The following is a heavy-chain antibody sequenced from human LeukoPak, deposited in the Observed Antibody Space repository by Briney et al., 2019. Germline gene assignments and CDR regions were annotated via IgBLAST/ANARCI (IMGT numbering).Heavy chain of an antibody. D-gene: IGHD6-13*01. J-gene: IGHJ4*02. Sequence: SETLSLTCTVSGGSVSSGYYYWSWIRQPAGKGLEWIGRIYTSGSTNYNPSLKSRVTISVDTSKNQFSLKLSSVTAADTAVYYCARDDEQQLSGFDYWGQGTLVTVSS. V-gene: IGHV4-61*02. CDR2: IYTSGST. CDR1: GGSVSSGYYY. CDR3: ARDDEQQLSGFDY.